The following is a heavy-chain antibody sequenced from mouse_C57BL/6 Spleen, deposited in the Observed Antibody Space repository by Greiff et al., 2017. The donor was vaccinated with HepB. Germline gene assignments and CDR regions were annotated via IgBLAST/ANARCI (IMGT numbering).Heavy chain of an antibody. J-gene: IGHJ2*01. D-gene: IGHD4-1*01. CDR1: GYTFTSYW. CDR3: GREELGRGYFDD. Sequence: VQLQQSGAELVMPGASVKLSCKASGYTFTSYWMHWVKQRPGQGLEWIGEIDPSDSYTNYNQKFKGKSTLTVDKSSSTAYMQLSSLTSEDTAVYYCGREELGRGYFDDWGQGTALTVSA. V-gene: IGHV1-69*01. CDR2: IDPSDSYT.